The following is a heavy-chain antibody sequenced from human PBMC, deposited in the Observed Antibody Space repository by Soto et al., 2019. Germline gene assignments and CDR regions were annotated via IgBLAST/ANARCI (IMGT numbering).Heavy chain of an antibody. Sequence: QVQLVQSGAEVKKPGASVKVSCKASGYTFTSYGVSWVRQAPGQGLEWMGWISAYNGNTNYAQKLQGRVTMTTDTSTSTAYMELRSLRSDDTAVYYCARDDFFRRPDTGGAGTDYWGQGTLVTVSS. J-gene: IGHJ4*02. CDR3: ARDDFFRRPDTGGAGTDY. V-gene: IGHV1-18*01. CDR1: GYTFTSYG. CDR2: ISAYNGNT. D-gene: IGHD1-1*01.